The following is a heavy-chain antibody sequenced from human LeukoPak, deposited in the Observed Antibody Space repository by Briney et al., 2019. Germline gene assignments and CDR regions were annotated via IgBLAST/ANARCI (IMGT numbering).Heavy chain of an antibody. D-gene: IGHD1/OR15-1a*01. Sequence: PGGSLRLSCAASGFTFSSYSMNWVRQAPGKGLEWVSSISSSSSYIYYADSVKGRFTISRDNAKNSLYLQMNSLRAEDTAVYYCARGGTTNSATDYWGQGTLVTVSS. V-gene: IGHV3-21*01. CDR2: ISSSSSYI. CDR1: GFTFSSYS. CDR3: ARGGTTNSATDY. J-gene: IGHJ4*02.